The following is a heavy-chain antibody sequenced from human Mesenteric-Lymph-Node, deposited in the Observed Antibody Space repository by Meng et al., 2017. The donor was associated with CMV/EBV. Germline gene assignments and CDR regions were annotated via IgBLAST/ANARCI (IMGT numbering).Heavy chain of an antibody. D-gene: IGHD3-3*01. CDR2: IKQDGGEK. CDR3: VRASWIREWLSLDY. J-gene: IGHJ4*02. Sequence: GESLKISCAVSGFTFSDYYMSWVRQAPGKGLEWVANIKQDGGEKHYVDSVKGRFTISRDNAKKSVHLQMKSLRAEDTAVYFCVRASWIREWLSLDYWGRGTLVTVSS. V-gene: IGHV3-7*01. CDR1: GFTFSDYY.